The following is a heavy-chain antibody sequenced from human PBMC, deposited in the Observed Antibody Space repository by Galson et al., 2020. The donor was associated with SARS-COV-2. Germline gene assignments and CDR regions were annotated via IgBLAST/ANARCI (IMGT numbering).Heavy chain of an antibody. D-gene: IGHD3-3*01. V-gene: IGHV4-39*01. J-gene: IGHJ6*02. Sequence: TSETLSLTCTVSGGSISSSSYYWGWIRQPPGKGLEWIGSIYYSGSTYYNPSLKSRVTISVDTSKNQFSLKLSAVTAADTAVYYCARHGDYDFWSGYYPHYYYYYGMDVWGQGTTVTVSS. CDR3: ARHGDYDFWSGYYPHYYYYYGMDV. CDR1: GGSISSSSYY. CDR2: IYYSGST.